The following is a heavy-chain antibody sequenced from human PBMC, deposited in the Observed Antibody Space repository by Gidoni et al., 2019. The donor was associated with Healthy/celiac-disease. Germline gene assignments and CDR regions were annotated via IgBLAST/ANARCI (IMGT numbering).Heavy chain of an antibody. V-gene: IGHV3-15*01. J-gene: IGHJ4*02. CDR2: IKSKTDGGTT. CDR3: TTEPNLWDYYDSSGYYLGVDY. D-gene: IGHD3-22*01. Sequence: EVQLVESGGGLVKPGGSLRLSCAASGFTFSNAWMSWVRQAPGKGLEWVGRIKSKTDGGTTDYAAPVKGRFTISRDDSKNTLYLQMNSLKTEDTAVYYCTTEPNLWDYYDSSGYYLGVDYWGQGTLVTVSS. CDR1: GFTFSNAW.